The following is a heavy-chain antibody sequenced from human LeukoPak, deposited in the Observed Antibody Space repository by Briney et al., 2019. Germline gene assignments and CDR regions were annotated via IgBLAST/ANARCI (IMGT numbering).Heavy chain of an antibody. D-gene: IGHD6-13*01. Sequence: ASVKVSCKGSGYIFTTNGINWVRQAPGQGLEWMGWINSNTGTTNYAQNFQDRVTMTTDTSTSTAFMELRSLRSDDTAMYYCARDGCQGSRWSNWFDPWGQGTLVTVSS. V-gene: IGHV1-18*01. CDR3: ARDGCQGSRWSNWFDP. J-gene: IGHJ5*02. CDR1: GYIFTTNG. CDR2: INSNTGTT.